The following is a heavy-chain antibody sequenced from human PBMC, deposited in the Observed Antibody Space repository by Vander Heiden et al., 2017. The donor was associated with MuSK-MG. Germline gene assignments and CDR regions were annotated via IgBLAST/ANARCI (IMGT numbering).Heavy chain of an antibody. CDR3: ARDGITMVRGVIWNWFDP. CDR1: GFTFSSYA. D-gene: IGHD3-10*01. CDR2: ISYDGSNK. Sequence: QVQLVESGGGVVQPGRSLRLSCAASGFTFSSYAMHWVRQAPGKGLEWVAVISYDGSNKYYADSVKGRFTISRDNSKNTLYLQMNSLRAEDTAVYYCARDGITMVRGVIWNWFDPWGQGTLVTVSS. V-gene: IGHV3-30*04. J-gene: IGHJ5*02.